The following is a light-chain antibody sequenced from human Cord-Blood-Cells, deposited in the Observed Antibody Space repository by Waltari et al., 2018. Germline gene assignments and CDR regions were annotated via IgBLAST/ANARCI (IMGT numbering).Light chain of an antibody. CDR3: QQRSNWPLT. Sequence: EIVLTQSPATLSLSPGERATLSCRASQSVSSYLAWYQQKPGQAPRLLIYDASNRATCIPARFSGSGSGTDFTLTISSLETEDFAVYYCQQRSNWPLTFGPGTKVDIK. J-gene: IGKJ3*01. V-gene: IGKV3-11*01. CDR1: QSVSSY. CDR2: DAS.